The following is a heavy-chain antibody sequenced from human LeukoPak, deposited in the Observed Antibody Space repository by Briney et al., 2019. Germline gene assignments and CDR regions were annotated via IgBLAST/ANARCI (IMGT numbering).Heavy chain of an antibody. V-gene: IGHV1-18*01. CDR2: ISAYNGNT. Sequence: ASVKFSCKASGYTFTNYGISWVRQAPGQGLEWMGWISAYNGNTNYAQKLQGRVTMTTDTSTSTAYMELRSLRSDDTAVYYCARSSLTIFGVVHWYFDLWGRGTLVTVSS. J-gene: IGHJ2*01. D-gene: IGHD3-3*01. CDR3: ARSSLTIFGVVHWYFDL. CDR1: GYTFTNYG.